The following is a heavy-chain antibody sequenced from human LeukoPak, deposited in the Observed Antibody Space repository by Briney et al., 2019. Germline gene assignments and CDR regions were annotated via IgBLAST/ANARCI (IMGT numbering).Heavy chain of an antibody. Sequence: ASVKVSCKASGYNFANNIHWVRQAPGQGHEFMGWINPKNGGTKYAQNFQGRVTMTRDTSISTVYMELSSLGSDDTAVYYCVVSIQAAAISAFDSWGQGTLVTVSS. CDR2: INPKNGGT. J-gene: IGHJ4*02. V-gene: IGHV1-2*02. CDR1: GYNFANN. CDR3: VVSIQAAAISAFDS. D-gene: IGHD6-25*01.